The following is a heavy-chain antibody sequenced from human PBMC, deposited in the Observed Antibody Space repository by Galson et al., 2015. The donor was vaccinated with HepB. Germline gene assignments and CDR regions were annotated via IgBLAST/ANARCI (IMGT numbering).Heavy chain of an antibody. V-gene: IGHV3-30-3*01. CDR2: ISYDGNNK. Sequence: SLRLSCAASGFTFSTYAMHWVRQAPGKGLEWVALISYDGNNKYYADSVKGRFTISRDNSKNTLYLQMESRGAEDTGVYYCARAGEGDAIVTFSWGQGTLVTVSS. CDR1: GFTFSTYA. J-gene: IGHJ5*02. CDR3: ARAGEGDAIVTFS. D-gene: IGHD5-18*01.